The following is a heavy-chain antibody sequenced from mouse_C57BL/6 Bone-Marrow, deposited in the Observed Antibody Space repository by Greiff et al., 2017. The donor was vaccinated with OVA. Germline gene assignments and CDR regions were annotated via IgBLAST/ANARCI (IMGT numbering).Heavy chain of an antibody. D-gene: IGHD1-1*01. Sequence: EVQLQQSGAELVRPGASVKLSCTASGFNIKDDYMHWVKQRPEQGLEWIGWIDPENGDTEYASKFQGKATITADTSSNTAYLQLSSLTSEDTAVYYCTSITTGVADYWGQGTTLTVSS. J-gene: IGHJ2*01. CDR1: GFNIKDDY. V-gene: IGHV14-4*01. CDR3: TSITTGVADY. CDR2: IDPENGDT.